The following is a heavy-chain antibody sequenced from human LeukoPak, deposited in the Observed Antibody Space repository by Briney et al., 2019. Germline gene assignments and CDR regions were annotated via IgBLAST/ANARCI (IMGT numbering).Heavy chain of an antibody. CDR2: INHSGST. CDR3: ARIGDTDPSIPFDY. J-gene: IGHJ4*02. CDR1: GYSISSGYY. D-gene: IGHD4-17*01. Sequence: SETLSLTCGVSGYSISSGYYWGWIRQPPGKALEWIGSINHSGSTYYNPSLKSRITISVDTSKNQFSLKLSSVTAADTAVYYCARIGDTDPSIPFDYWGQGTLVTVSS. V-gene: IGHV4-38-2*01.